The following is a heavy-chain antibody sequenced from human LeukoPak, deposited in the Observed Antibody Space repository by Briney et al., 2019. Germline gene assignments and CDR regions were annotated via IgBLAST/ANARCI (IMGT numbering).Heavy chain of an antibody. Sequence: GRSLRLSCAASGFSVSSNYMSWVRQAPGKGLEWVSVIYSGGNTYYADSVKGRFTISRDNSKNTLYLQMNSLRAEDTAVYYCARVGPWFFDLWGRGTLVTVSS. CDR2: IYSGGNT. J-gene: IGHJ2*01. V-gene: IGHV3-53*01. CDR3: ARVGPWFFDL. CDR1: GFSVSSNY.